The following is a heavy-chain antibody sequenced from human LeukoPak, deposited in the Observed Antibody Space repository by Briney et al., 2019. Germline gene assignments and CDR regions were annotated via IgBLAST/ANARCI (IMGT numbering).Heavy chain of an antibody. CDR2: IKQDGSEK. D-gene: IGHD3-22*01. Sequence: PGGSLRLSCAASGFTFSSYWMSWVRQAPGKGLEWVANIKQDGSEKYYVDSVKGRFTISRDNAKNSLYLQMNSLRAEDTAVYYCARSRNGIGIDITMIVVVITHFDYWGQGTLVTVSS. CDR1: GFTFSSYW. J-gene: IGHJ4*02. V-gene: IGHV3-7*01. CDR3: ARSRNGIGIDITMIVVVITHFDY.